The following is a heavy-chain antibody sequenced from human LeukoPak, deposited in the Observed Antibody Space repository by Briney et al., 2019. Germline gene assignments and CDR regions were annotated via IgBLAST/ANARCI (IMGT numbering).Heavy chain of an antibody. J-gene: IGHJ6*03. CDR2: ISSSSSYI. V-gene: IGHV3-21*01. D-gene: IGHD3-3*01. Sequence: GGSLRLSCAASGFTFSSYSMNWVRQAPGKGLEWVSSISSSSSYIYYADSVKGRFTISRDNAKNSLYLQMNSLRAEDTAVYYCARDRVGEAYDFWKSYYMDVWGKGTTVTVSS. CDR3: ARDRVGEAYDFWKSYYMDV. CDR1: GFTFSSYS.